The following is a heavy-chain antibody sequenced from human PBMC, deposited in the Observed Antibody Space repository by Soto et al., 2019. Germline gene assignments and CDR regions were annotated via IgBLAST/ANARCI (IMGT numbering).Heavy chain of an antibody. CDR2: MYKTGST. J-gene: IGHJ6*02. V-gene: IGHV4-59*01. CDR1: GGSISGYY. CDR3: ARDLWGYCGTDCYPLDV. D-gene: IGHD2-21*02. Sequence: SETLSLTCTVSGGSISGYYWSWIRQPPGKGLEWIGYMYKTGSTVYNPSFKSRVTISVDTSKNRFSLKLNSVTAADTAVYYCARDLWGYCGTDCYPLDVWGQGTTVTVS.